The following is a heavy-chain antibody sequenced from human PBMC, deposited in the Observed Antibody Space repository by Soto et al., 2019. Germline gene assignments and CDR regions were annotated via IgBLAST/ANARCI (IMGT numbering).Heavy chain of an antibody. CDR1: GFTFDNYG. D-gene: IGHD5-18*01. J-gene: IGHJ6*02. CDR3: AKELSHSYGYTRYYFYGMDV. V-gene: IGHV3-30*18. Sequence: QVQLVESGGGVVQPGRSLRLSCAASGFTFDNYGMHWVRQAPGKGLEWVSGISYDGSYKYYADSVKGRFIISRDNPKNTLYLQMNSLRTEDTAVYYCAKELSHSYGYTRYYFYGMDVWGPGTTVTVSS. CDR2: ISYDGSYK.